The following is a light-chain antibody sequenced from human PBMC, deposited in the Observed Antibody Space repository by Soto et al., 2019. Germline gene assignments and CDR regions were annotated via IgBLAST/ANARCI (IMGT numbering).Light chain of an antibody. CDR2: GAS. Sequence: EIVRTQSPATLSVSPGERATLSCRASLTVGSNLAWYQQKLCQAPRLLIYGASTRATGIPARFSGGGSGKELTLTISSLRSDDFAIYVCQQYNNWPPARTFGQGTKVEIK. CDR1: LTVGSN. V-gene: IGKV3-15*01. J-gene: IGKJ1*01. CDR3: QQYNNWPPART.